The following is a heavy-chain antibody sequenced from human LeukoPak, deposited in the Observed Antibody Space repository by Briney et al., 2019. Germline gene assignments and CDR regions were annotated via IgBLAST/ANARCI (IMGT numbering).Heavy chain of an antibody. CDR2: ISGSGGST. CDR1: GFTFSSYA. D-gene: IGHD3-22*01. V-gene: IGHV3-23*01. Sequence: PGGSLRLSCAASGFTFSSYAMSWVRQAPGKGLEWVSAISGSGGSTYYADSVKGRFTISRDNSKNTLYLQMNGLRAEDTAVYYCAKVLYYYDSSGYELWGQGTLVTVSS. CDR3: AKVLYYYDSSGYEL. J-gene: IGHJ4*02.